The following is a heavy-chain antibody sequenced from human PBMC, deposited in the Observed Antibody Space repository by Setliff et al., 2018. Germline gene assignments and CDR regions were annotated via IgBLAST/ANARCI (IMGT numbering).Heavy chain of an antibody. D-gene: IGHD6-19*01. CDR2: INRRGST. V-gene: IGHV4-61*09. Sequence: SETLSLTCTVSGGSVNSGYDNWNWLRQPAGKGLEWIGHINRRGSTNFTPPLKSRVTISLDTSKNQFSLNLTSVTAADTAVYYCARATSGWYSAYYYYMDVWGKGTTVTVS. CDR3: ARATSGWYSAYYYYMDV. CDR1: GGSVNSGYDN. J-gene: IGHJ6*03.